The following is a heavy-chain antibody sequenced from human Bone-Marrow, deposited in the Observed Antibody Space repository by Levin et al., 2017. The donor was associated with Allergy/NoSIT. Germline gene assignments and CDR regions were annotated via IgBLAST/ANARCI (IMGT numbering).Heavy chain of an antibody. CDR1: GGTFSNSA. CDR3: ARGPPTGYGMDV. J-gene: IGHJ6*02. CDR2: IIPFFGSA. V-gene: IGHV1-69*13. Sequence: ASVKVSCKVSGGTFSNSAFNWVRQAPGQGLEWMGGIIPFFGSANYPQKFQGRVTISADESASTISMEVSSLRSEDTAMYFCARGPPTGYGMDVWGQGTTVTVSS.